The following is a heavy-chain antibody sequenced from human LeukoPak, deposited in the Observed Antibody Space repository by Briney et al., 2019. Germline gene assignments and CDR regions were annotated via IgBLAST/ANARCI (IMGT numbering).Heavy chain of an antibody. CDR3: ERGHDFWSGYLNL. V-gene: IGHV1-18*01. Sequence: ASVKVSDKASGYTSTSYGISSVRQAPGQGLEWMGWISAYNVNTNYAQKLQGRVTMTTDTSTSTVYMELRSLRYDDTDVYYCERGHDFWSGYLNLWGQGTLVTVSS. D-gene: IGHD3-3*01. CDR1: GYTSTSYG. J-gene: IGHJ5*02. CDR2: ISAYNVNT.